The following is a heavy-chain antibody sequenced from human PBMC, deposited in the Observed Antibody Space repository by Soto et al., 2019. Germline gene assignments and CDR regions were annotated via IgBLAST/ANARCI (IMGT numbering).Heavy chain of an antibody. CDR2: IYYSGST. Sequence: QLQLQESGPGLVKASETLSLTCTVSGSSISSSSYYWGWIRQPPGKGLEWIGNIYYSGSTYYNPSLMSRVTISVDTSKNQVSLNLNSVTAADTAVYYCASPPRKDYYGSGSRSPFAIWGQGTLVTVSS. J-gene: IGHJ3*02. D-gene: IGHD3-10*01. CDR3: ASPPRKDYYGSGSRSPFAI. CDR1: GSSISSSSYY. V-gene: IGHV4-39*01.